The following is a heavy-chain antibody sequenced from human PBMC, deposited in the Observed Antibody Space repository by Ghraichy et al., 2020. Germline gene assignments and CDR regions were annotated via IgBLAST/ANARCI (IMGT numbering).Heavy chain of an antibody. D-gene: IGHD3-10*01. CDR2: MKEDEIEI. J-gene: IGHJ4*02. Sequence: GGSLRLSCVVSGFTFSSYTMSWVRQAPGKGLEWVASMKEDEIEIHYLDSVKGRFSISRENAKNSLYLQMNSVRVEDTAVYFCARGGQSRFDQWGQGSLVTVSS. V-gene: IGHV3-7*03. CDR1: GFTFSSYT. CDR3: ARGGQSRFDQ.